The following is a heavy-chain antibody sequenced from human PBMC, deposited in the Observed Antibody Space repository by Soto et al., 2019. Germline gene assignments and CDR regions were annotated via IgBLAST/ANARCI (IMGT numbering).Heavy chain of an antibody. V-gene: IGHV3-30-3*01. J-gene: IGHJ3*02. CDR2: ISYDGSDK. Sequence: QVQLVESGGGVVQPVRSLRLSCAAAGVTFSSYAMHCVRQAPGKGLEWVAVISYDGSDKYYADSVKGRFTISRDNSKNTLYLQVNSLRAEDTAVYYCARRHDAFDIWGQGTMVTVSS. CDR1: GVTFSSYA. CDR3: ARRHDAFDI.